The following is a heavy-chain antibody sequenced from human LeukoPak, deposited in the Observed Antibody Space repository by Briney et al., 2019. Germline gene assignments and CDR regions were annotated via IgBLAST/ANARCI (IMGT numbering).Heavy chain of an antibody. V-gene: IGHV3-30-3*01. CDR3: ARGGQQLVTGIDY. D-gene: IGHD6-13*01. J-gene: IGHJ4*02. Sequence: GGSLRLSCAASGFTFSSYAMHWVRQAPGKGLEWVAVISYDGSNKYYADSVKGRFTISRDNSKNTLYLQMNSLRAEDTAVYYCARGGQQLVTGIDYWGQGTLVTVSS. CDR1: GFTFSSYA. CDR2: ISYDGSNK.